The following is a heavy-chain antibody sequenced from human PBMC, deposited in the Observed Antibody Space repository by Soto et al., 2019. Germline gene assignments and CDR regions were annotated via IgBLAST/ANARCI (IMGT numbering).Heavy chain of an antibody. D-gene: IGHD2-15*01. J-gene: IGHJ5*02. V-gene: IGHV2-5*01. CDR2: IYWNDDK. Sequence: QITLKESGPTLVKPTQTLTLTCTFSGFSLSTSGVGVGWIRQPPGKALEWLALIYWNDDKRYSPSLKSRLTITKDTSKNQVVLTMTNMDPVDTATYYCAXXXXXXXXXVRRQVDWFDPWGQGTL. CDR3: AXXXXXXXXXVRRQVDWFDP. CDR1: GFSLSTSGVG.